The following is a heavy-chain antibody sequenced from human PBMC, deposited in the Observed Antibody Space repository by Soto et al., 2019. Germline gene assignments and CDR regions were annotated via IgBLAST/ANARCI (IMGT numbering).Heavy chain of an antibody. CDR2: IYYSGST. CDR3: ARGRGSGSYPFDY. CDR1: GGSISSYY. Sequence: QVQLQESGPGLVKPSETLSLTCTVSGGSISSYYWSWIRQPPGKGLEWIGYIYYSGSTNYNPSLKSRVTISVGTSRNQFSLNLGSVTAADTAVYYCARGRGSGSYPFDYWGQGTLVTVSS. V-gene: IGHV4-59*01. J-gene: IGHJ4*02. D-gene: IGHD3-10*01.